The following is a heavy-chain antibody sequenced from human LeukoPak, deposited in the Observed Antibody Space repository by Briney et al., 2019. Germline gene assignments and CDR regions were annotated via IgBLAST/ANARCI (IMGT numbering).Heavy chain of an antibody. J-gene: IGHJ3*02. Sequence: SGGSLRLSCAASGFTFSTYFMHWVRQAPGKGLEWVAVIASDGSNTFYVESVKGRFTISRDNSKNTLYLQMNSLRAEDTAVYFCARERQDTIVHSGAFDIWGQGTMVTVSS. CDR3: ARERQDTIVHSGAFDI. CDR2: IASDGSNT. CDR1: GFTFSTYF. D-gene: IGHD3-10*01. V-gene: IGHV3-30-3*01.